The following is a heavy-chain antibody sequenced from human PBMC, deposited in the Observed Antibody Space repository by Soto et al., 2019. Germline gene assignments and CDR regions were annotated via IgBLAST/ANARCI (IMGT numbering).Heavy chain of an antibody. Sequence: GGSRRFPGAASGFIFSTYTINSVRQAPGKGLEWLSSISDDSSYMDYAGSLRGRFTVSGDKARNSLYTQIESLGAQDTAVYDFANPYYLYHWGPGTLVTVSS. J-gene: IGHJ4*02. CDR3: ANPYYLYH. CDR1: GFIFSTYT. CDR2: ISDDSSYM. V-gene: IGHV3-21*06.